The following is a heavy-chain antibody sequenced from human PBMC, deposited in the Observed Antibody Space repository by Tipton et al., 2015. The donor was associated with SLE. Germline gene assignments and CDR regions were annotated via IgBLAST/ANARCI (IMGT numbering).Heavy chain of an antibody. CDR3: AKEELWFGELYGMDV. CDR2: ISGSGGST. V-gene: IGHV3-23*01. D-gene: IGHD3-10*01. J-gene: IGHJ6*02. CDR1: GFTFSSYA. Sequence: SLRLSCAASGFTFSSYAMSWVRQAPGKGLEWVSAISGSGGSTYYADSVKGRFTISRDNSKNTLHLQMNSLRAEDTAVYYCAKEELWFGELYGMDVWGQGTTVTVSS.